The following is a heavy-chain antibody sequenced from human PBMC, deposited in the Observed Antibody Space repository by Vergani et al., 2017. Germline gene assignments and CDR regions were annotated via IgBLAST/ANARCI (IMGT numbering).Heavy chain of an antibody. D-gene: IGHD3-22*01. V-gene: IGHV3-23*01. Sequence: EVQLLESGGGLVQPGGSLRLSCAASGFTFSSYAMSWVRQAPGKGLEWVSAISGSGGSTYSADSVKGRFTISRDNSKNTLFLQMNSLRAEDTAVYYCAKDHPYYYDSSGSWGQGTLVTVSS. CDR2: ISGSGGST. CDR3: AKDHPYYYDSSGS. J-gene: IGHJ4*02. CDR1: GFTFSSYA.